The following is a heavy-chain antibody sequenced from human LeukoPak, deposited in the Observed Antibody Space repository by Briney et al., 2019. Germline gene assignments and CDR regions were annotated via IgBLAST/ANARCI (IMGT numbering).Heavy chain of an antibody. CDR1: GFTFNKYT. CDR3: AREPERSTGLYSDAFDM. Sequence: GGSLRLSCAASGFTFNKYTMNWVRQAPGKGLEWVSSISTSSSYIYYADSVKGRFTISRDNAKNSLFLQMNSLRVDDTAVYYCAREPERSTGLYSDAFDMWGQGTMVTVSS. J-gene: IGHJ3*02. V-gene: IGHV3-21*01. CDR2: ISTSSSYI. D-gene: IGHD6-19*01.